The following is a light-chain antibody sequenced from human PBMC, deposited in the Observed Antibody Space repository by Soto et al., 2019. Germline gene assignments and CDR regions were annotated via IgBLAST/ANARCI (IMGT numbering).Light chain of an antibody. Sequence: EIVITESPPTPSVSSGERATLCCRASQSVSINLAWYQQKPGQAPKLLIYGASTTAIGIPPRFLSLRAGTDCYLTITRVHSRDFAVYSCQQYYNWPPWTFGKGTNVDIK. J-gene: IGKJ1*01. CDR1: QSVSIN. CDR2: GAS. CDR3: QQYYNWPPWT. V-gene: IGKV3-15*01.